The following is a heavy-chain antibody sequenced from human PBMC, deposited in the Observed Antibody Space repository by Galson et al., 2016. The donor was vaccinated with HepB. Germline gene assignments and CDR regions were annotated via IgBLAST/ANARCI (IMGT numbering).Heavy chain of an antibody. CDR2: IIPAFGTI. Sequence: SVKVSCKASGGTLSGYAISWVRQVPGQGLEWMGGIIPAFGTINYAQTFQGRVTITADESTSTANMELSSLTSEDKAVYYCAKGRTASGGNGNYYYYGMDVWGQGTTVTVSS. D-gene: IGHD4-23*01. CDR1: GGTLSGYA. J-gene: IGHJ6*02. V-gene: IGHV1-69*13. CDR3: AKGRTASGGNGNYYYYGMDV.